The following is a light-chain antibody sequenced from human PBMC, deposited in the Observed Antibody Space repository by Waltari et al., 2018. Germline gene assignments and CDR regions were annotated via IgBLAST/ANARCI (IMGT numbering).Light chain of an antibody. CDR3: QQYYSTPYT. CDR2: WAA. V-gene: IGKV4-1*01. J-gene: IGKJ2*01. Sequence: DIVMTQSPDSLAVSLGERATINCKSNQSVLYNSNNKNFLAWYQHTAGQPPKLLIYWAATRESGVPDRFSGSGSGTDFTLTISTLQAEDVAVYYCQQYYSTPYTFGQGTKLEIK. CDR1: QSVLYNSNNKNF.